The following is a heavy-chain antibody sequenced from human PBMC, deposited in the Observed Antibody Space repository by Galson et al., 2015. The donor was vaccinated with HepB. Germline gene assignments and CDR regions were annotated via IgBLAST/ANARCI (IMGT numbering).Heavy chain of an antibody. V-gene: IGHV1-69*13. Sequence: SVKVSCKASGGTFSSYAISWVRQAPGQGLEWMGGIIPIFGTANYAQKFQGRVTITADESTSTAYMELSSLRSEDTAVYYCAREGVGGIVVVPAARQGFDPWGQGTLVTVSS. CDR3: AREGVGGIVVVPAARQGFDP. CDR1: GGTFSSYA. D-gene: IGHD2-2*01. J-gene: IGHJ5*02. CDR2: IIPIFGTA.